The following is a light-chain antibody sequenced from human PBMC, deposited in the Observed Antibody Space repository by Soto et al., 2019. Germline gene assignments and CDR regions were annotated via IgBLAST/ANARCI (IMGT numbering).Light chain of an antibody. Sequence: EIVLTQSPDTLSLSPGERATLSCRASQSIGNTYLAWYQQKPGQAPRLLIHSASTRATGIPDRFSGSGSGTDFTLTISRLEPDDFAVYYCHQHAESPLTFGGGTRVEI. CDR3: HQHAESPLT. J-gene: IGKJ4*01. CDR1: QSIGNTY. V-gene: IGKV3-20*01. CDR2: SAS.